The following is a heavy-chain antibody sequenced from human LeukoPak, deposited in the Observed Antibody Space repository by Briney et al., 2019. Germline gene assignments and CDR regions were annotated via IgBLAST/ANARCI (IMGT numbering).Heavy chain of an antibody. CDR1: GFTFSSYG. V-gene: IGHV3-30*18. J-gene: IGHJ5*02. Sequence: PGRSLRLSCAASGFTFSSYGMHWVRQAPGKGLEWVAVISDDGNDKYYGNSVKGRFTISRDNSKNTLCLQMDSLTAADTALYYCAKALSPSPIGSLFSFDPRGQGTLVRVST. CDR3: AKALSPSPIGSLFSFDP. CDR2: ISDDGNDK. D-gene: IGHD3-16*02.